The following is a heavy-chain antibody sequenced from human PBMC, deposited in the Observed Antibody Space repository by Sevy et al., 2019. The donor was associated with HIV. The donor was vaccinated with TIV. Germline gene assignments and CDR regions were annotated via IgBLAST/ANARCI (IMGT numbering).Heavy chain of an antibody. CDR2: IKSRADGGTT. J-gene: IGHJ4*02. CDR1: GFTFSKAW. D-gene: IGHD3-3*01. CDR3: TTKGDFWSGYQFFEY. Sequence: LGGSLRLSCAASGFTFSKAWMTWVRQAPGKGLEWVGRIKSRADGGTTDYAAPVKGRFSISRDDSKTTLYLQMNSLKIEDTAVYYCTTKGDFWSGYQFFEYWGQGTLVTVSS. V-gene: IGHV3-15*01.